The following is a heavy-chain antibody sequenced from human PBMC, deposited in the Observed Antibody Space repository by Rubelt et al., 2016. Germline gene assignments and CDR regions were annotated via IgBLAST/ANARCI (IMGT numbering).Heavy chain of an antibody. CDR2: ISSSNI. D-gene: IGHD2-2*01. CDR1: GFTFSSYG. J-gene: IGHJ5*02. V-gene: IGHV3-21*01. CDR3: ARASRSTSCYNP. Sequence: VQLVESGGGVVQPGRSLRLSCAASGFTFSSYGMHWVRQAPGKGLEWVSSISSSNIYYADSVKGRFTIARDNAKNSRYLQMNSLRAEDTAVYYCARASRSTSCYNPWGQGTLVTVSS.